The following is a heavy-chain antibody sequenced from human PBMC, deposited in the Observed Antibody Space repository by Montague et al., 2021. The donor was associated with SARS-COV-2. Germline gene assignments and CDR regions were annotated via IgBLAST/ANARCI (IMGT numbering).Heavy chain of an antibody. J-gene: IGHJ6*02. CDR1: GFSLSTSGVG. D-gene: IGHD3-3*01. Sequence: LVKPTQTLTLTCTFSGFSLSTSGVGVGWIRQPPGKGLEWIGYIYYSGSTNYNPSLKSRVTISVDTSKNQFSLKLSSVTAADTAVYYSAGEESGFDYYYGMDVWGQGTTVTVSS. V-gene: IGHV4-61*08. CDR2: IYYSGST. CDR3: AGEESGFDYYYGMDV.